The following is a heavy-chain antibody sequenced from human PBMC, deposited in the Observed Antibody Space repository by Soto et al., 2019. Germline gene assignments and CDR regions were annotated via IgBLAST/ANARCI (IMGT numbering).Heavy chain of an antibody. CDR2: IYWDDDK. D-gene: IGHD2-15*01. V-gene: IGHV2-5*02. CDR3: ARIGRRAYFQH. J-gene: IGHJ1*01. Sequence: GLDLEWLALIYWDDDKRYSPSLKSRLTITKDTSKNQVVLTMTNMDPVDTATYYCARIGRRAYFQHWGQGTLVTVSS.